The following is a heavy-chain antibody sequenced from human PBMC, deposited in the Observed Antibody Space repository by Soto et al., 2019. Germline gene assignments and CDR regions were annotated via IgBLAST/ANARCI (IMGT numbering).Heavy chain of an antibody. CDR1: GFTFSSYA. CDR2: ISGSGGST. J-gene: IGHJ4*02. D-gene: IGHD3-16*01. Sequence: GGSRRLSWAASGFTFSSYAMSWVRQAPGKGLEWVSAISGSGGSTYYADSVKGRFTISRDNSKNTLYLQMNSLRAEDTAVYYCAKDRRGIPFGYWGQGTLVTVSS. V-gene: IGHV3-23*01. CDR3: AKDRRGIPFGY.